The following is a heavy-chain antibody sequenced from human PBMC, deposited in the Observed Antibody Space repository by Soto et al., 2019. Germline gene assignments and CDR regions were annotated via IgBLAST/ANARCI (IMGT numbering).Heavy chain of an antibody. V-gene: IGHV3-48*01. CDR1: GFTFSTYS. CDR2: ISSDSSPI. CDR3: ARGASYGMDV. Sequence: EVQLVESGGGLVQPGGSLRVSCAASGFTFSTYSMNWVRQAPGKGLEWVSYISSDSSPIYYADSVKVRFTISRDNAKNSLYLQMNSLRAEYTAVYYCARGASYGMDVWGQGTTVTVSS. J-gene: IGHJ6*02.